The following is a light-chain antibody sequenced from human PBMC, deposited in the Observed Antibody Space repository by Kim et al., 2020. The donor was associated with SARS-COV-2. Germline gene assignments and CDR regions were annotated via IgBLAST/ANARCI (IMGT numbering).Light chain of an antibody. CDR2: GNT. CDR1: DSNIANTY. V-gene: IGLV1-47*02. Sequence: GRSVTISCSGGDSNIANTYVYWYQQLPGAAPKLLIYGNTQRPSGVPDRFSGSKSGTSASLAISELRPEDEADYYCAAWDASLSARLFGGGTQLTVL. J-gene: IGLJ2*01. CDR3: AAWDASLSARL.